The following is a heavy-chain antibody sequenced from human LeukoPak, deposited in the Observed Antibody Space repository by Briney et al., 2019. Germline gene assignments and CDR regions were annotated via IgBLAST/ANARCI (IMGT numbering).Heavy chain of an antibody. Sequence: GGSLRLLCAASGFTFSSYAMHWVRQAPGKGLEWVAVISYDASNKYYTDSVKGRFTISRDNSKNMLYLQMDSLRVGDTAVYHCAREEYGGVYFDYWGQGTLVTVSS. J-gene: IGHJ4*02. V-gene: IGHV3-30-3*01. CDR1: GFTFSSYA. D-gene: IGHD4-23*01. CDR2: ISYDASNK. CDR3: AREEYGGVYFDY.